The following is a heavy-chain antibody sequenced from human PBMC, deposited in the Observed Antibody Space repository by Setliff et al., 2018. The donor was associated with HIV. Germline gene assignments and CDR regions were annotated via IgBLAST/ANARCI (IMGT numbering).Heavy chain of an antibody. J-gene: IGHJ4*01. CDR1: GYTFTSYA. CDR2: INAGNGNT. CDR3: ARGRGPSRFDY. V-gene: IGHV1-3*01. Sequence: RPSVKVSCKASGYTFTSYAMHWVRQAPGQRLEWMGWINAGNGNTKYSQKFQGRVTITRNTSITTAYMELSSLRSEDTAIYYCARGRGPSRFDYWGQGTLVTVSS.